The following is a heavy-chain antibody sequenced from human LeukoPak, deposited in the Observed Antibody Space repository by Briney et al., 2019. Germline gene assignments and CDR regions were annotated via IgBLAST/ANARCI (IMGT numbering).Heavy chain of an antibody. CDR2: IYYSGST. V-gene: IGHV4-59*01. J-gene: IGHJ4*02. CDR3: ARDYYYDSSCYYPFDY. Sequence: PSETLSLTCTVSGGSISSYYWSWIRQPPGKGLEWIGYIYYSGSTNYNPSLKSRVTISVDTSKNQFSLKLSSVTAADTAVYYCARDYYYDSSCYYPFDYWGQGTLVTVSS. CDR1: GGSISSYY. D-gene: IGHD3-22*01.